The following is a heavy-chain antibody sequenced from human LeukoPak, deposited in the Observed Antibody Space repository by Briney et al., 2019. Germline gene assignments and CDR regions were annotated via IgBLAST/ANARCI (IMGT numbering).Heavy chain of an antibody. V-gene: IGHV3-23*01. Sequence: GGSLRLSCAASGFTFSSYAMSWVRQAPGNGLESVSAIRGSGGSTYYADSVKGRFTISRDNSKNTLYLPMNSLRAEDTAVYYCAKDGPGGEDWAVAFDMWGQGTMVSVSS. CDR1: GFTFSSYA. J-gene: IGHJ3*02. CDR3: AKDGPGGEDWAVAFDM. D-gene: IGHD3-10*01. CDR2: IRGSGGST.